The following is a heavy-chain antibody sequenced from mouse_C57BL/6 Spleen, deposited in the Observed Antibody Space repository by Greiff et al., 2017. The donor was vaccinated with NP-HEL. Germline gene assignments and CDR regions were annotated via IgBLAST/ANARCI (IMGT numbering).Heavy chain of an antibody. CDR2: IDPEPGGT. CDR3: TRRIYYGNAMDY. Sequence: QVQLQQSGAELVRPGASVTLSCTASGYTFTDYAMPWVQQTPVHGLEWIGTIDPEPGGTAYTQKFKGQVILTADKTSSTAYMELRRLTSEDSAVYYCTRRIYYGNAMDYWGQGTSVTVSS. V-gene: IGHV1-15*01. CDR1: GYTFTDYA. J-gene: IGHJ4*01. D-gene: IGHD2-1*01.